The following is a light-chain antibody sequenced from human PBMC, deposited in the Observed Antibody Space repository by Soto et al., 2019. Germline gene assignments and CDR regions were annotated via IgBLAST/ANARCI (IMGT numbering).Light chain of an antibody. CDR3: LQVNSFPRT. J-gene: IGKJ1*01. V-gene: IGKV1-12*01. CDR2: SAS. Sequence: IHMTQAPSSLSASIVDRVTITCRASQGIGVRLAWFQQKPGKAPQYLIQSASTLASGVPSRFSGSGSGTDFILTINNLQPEDVATYYCLQVNSFPRTFGQGTKVDIK. CDR1: QGIGVR.